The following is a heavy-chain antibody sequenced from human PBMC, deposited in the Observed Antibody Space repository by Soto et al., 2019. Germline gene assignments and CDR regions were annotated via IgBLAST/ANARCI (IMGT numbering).Heavy chain of an antibody. CDR3: ARPYYDSSGFDAFDI. CDR2: IYPGDSDT. J-gene: IGHJ3*02. CDR1: GYSFTSYW. Sequence: PGESLKISCKGSGYSFTSYWIGWVRQMPGKGLEWMGIIYPGDSDTRYSPSFQGQVTISADKSINTAYLQWSSLKASDTAMYYCARPYYDSSGFDAFDIWGQGTMVTVSS. D-gene: IGHD3-22*01. V-gene: IGHV5-51*01.